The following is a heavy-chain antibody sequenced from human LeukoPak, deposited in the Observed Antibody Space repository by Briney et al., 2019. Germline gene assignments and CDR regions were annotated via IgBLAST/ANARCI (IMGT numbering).Heavy chain of an antibody. CDR1: GGSISSYY. J-gene: IGHJ3*02. V-gene: IGHV4-4*07. D-gene: IGHD3-10*01. Sequence: SETLSLTCTVSGGSISSYYWSWIRQPAGKGLEWIGRIYTSGSTNYNPSLKSRVTISVDTSKNQFSLKLSSVTAADTAVYYCARSGILLWFGESIGGAFDIWGQGTMVTVSS. CDR3: ARSGILLWFGESIGGAFDI. CDR2: IYTSGST.